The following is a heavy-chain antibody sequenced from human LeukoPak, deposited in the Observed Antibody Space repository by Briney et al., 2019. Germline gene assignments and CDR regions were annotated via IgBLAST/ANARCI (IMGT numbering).Heavy chain of an antibody. J-gene: IGHJ6*02. D-gene: IGHD6-25*01. CDR2: ISSSSSYI. CDR1: GFTFSSYS. Sequence: GGSLRLSCAASGFTFSSYSMNWVRQAPGKGLEWVSSISSSSSYIYYADSVKGRFTISRDNAKNSLYLQMNSLSAEDTAVYYCARARLYYYYGMDVWGQGTTVTVSS. CDR3: ARARLYYYYGMDV. V-gene: IGHV3-21*04.